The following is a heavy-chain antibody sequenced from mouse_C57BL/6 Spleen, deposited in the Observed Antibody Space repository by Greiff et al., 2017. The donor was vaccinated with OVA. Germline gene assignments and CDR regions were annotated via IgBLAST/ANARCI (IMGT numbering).Heavy chain of an antibody. CDR3: ARSDYERAWFAY. V-gene: IGHV1-54*01. CDR2: INPGSGGT. CDR1: GYAFTNYL. D-gene: IGHD2-4*01. J-gene: IGHJ3*01. Sequence: QVQLQQSGAELVRPGTSVKVSCKASGYAFTNYLIEWVKQRPGQGIEWIGVINPGSGGTNYNEKFKGKATLTADKSSSTAYMQLSSLTSEDSAVYFCARSDYERAWFAYWGQGTLVTVSA.